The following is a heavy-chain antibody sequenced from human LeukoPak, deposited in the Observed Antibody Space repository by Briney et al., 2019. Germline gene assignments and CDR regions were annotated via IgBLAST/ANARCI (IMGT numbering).Heavy chain of an antibody. J-gene: IGHJ4*02. D-gene: IGHD3-10*01. V-gene: IGHV3-21*01. CDR2: ISSSSSYI. CDR3: ETMVRGLTTFDY. Sequence: PGGSLRLSCAASGFTFSSYSMNWVRQAPGKGLEWVSSISSSSSYIYYADSVKGRFTISRDNPKNSLYVQMNSLIAEDTAVYYCETMVRGLTTFDYWGQGTLVTVSS. CDR1: GFTFSSYS.